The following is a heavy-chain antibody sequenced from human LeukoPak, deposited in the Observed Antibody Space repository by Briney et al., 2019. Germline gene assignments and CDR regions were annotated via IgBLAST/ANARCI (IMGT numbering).Heavy chain of an antibody. Sequence: GGSLRLSCAASGFNFSSYNMNWVRQAPGKGLEWVSSISSSSYKYYADSVKGRFTISRDNAKNSLYLQMNSLRAEDTAVYYCAREGGTFNPDYYYYYMDVWGKGTTVTVSS. CDR3: AREGGTFNPDYYYYYMDV. J-gene: IGHJ6*03. V-gene: IGHV3-21*01. CDR1: GFNFSSYN. D-gene: IGHD3-16*01. CDR2: ISSSSYK.